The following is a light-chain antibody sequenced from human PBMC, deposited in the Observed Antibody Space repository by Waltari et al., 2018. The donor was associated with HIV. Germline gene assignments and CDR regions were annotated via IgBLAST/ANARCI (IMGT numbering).Light chain of an antibody. J-gene: IGLJ2*01. CDR2: EIS. CDR3: SSYAGTINFVI. CDR1: SSDVGGYKF. Sequence: QSALTQPPSASGSPGQSVTISCNGTSSDVGGYKFVDWYQQHPGKAPRLLIYEISQRPSGVPARFSGSKSGNTASLTVSGRQAEDEAYYYCSSYAGTINFVIFGGGTKLTVL. V-gene: IGLV2-8*01.